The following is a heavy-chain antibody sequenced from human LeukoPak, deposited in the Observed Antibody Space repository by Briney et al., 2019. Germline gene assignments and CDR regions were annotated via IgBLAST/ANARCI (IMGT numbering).Heavy chain of an antibody. D-gene: IGHD2-2*01. CDR1: GFTFSNFA. Sequence: TGGSLRLSCAASGFTFSNFAMTWVRLAPGKGLEWVSYISSSGSFIYYADSVKGRFTISRDNAKNSLYLQMSSLGDEDTAVYYCVRDSPGYCSTTTCYYFHYWGQGTRVTVSS. CDR2: ISSSGSFI. V-gene: IGHV3-48*02. J-gene: IGHJ4*02. CDR3: VRDSPGYCSTTTCYYFHY.